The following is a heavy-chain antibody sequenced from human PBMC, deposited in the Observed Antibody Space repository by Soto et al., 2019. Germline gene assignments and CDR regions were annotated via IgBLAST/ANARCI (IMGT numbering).Heavy chain of an antibody. CDR1: GFMFSSHG. D-gene: IGHD1-1*01. Sequence: EVQLLESGGDLVQPGGSLRVSCAASGFMFSSHGMSWVRQAPVKGLEWVSSISSGGDLTYYADSVKGRFTVSRDNLKNTLSLQMDSLRAEDTATYYCAKIGQIGNWFFDYCGQGTLVTVSS. CDR3: AKIGQIGNWFFDY. CDR2: ISSGGDLT. V-gene: IGHV3-23*01. J-gene: IGHJ4*02.